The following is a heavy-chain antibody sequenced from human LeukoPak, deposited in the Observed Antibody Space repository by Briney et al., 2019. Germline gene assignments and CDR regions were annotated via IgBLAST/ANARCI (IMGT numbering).Heavy chain of an antibody. CDR2: FYSGGSS. V-gene: IGHV3-53*01. CDR1: GFTVRSIY. J-gene: IGHJ4*02. Sequence: GGSLRLSCAASGFTVRSIYMTRVRQAPGKGLEWVSSFYSGGSSYYADSVKGRFIISRDSSTDTLYLQMNSLRVEDTAVYFCARDRGYGYGFFDYWGQGTLVTVSS. D-gene: IGHD5-18*01. CDR3: ARDRGYGYGFFDY.